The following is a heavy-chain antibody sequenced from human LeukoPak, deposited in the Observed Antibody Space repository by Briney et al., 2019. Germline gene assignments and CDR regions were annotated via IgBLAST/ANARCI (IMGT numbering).Heavy chain of an antibody. CDR2: VNPNSGET. D-gene: IGHD2-21*01. Sequence: GASVKVSCKASGYRFTDHLSHWIRQAPGQGLEWMGWVNPNSGETVSAQKFQGRVAMTRDTSITTIYMDLSGLGSGDAAMYYCTRDLRIAPAVAFFDAWGQGTRVTVSS. V-gene: IGHV1-2*02. CDR3: TRDLRIAPAVAFFDA. J-gene: IGHJ4*02. CDR1: GYRFTDHL.